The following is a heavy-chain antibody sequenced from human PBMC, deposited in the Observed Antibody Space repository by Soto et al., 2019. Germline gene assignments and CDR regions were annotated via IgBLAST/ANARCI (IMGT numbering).Heavy chain of an antibody. D-gene: IGHD4-17*01. CDR2: ISSSSSYI. CDR1: GFTFSSYS. CDR3: ARESILVTTRGAFDI. J-gene: IGHJ3*02. V-gene: IGHV3-21*01. Sequence: ESGGGLVKPGGSLRLSCAASGFTFSSYSMNWVRQAPGKGLEWVSSISSSSSYIYYADSVKGRFTISRDNAKNSLYLQMNSLRAEDTAVYYCARESILVTTRGAFDIWGQGTMVTVSS.